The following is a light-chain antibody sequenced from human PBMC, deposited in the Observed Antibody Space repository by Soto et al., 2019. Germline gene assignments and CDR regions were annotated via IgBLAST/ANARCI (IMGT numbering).Light chain of an antibody. Sequence: DVQMTQSPSTLSASVGDRFTITCRASQSISSWLAWYQQKPGKAPKLLIYDASSLESGVPSRFSGSGSGTEFTLTISSLQPDDFATYYCQQYNSYQWTFGQATKVDIK. CDR3: QQYNSYQWT. V-gene: IGKV1-5*01. J-gene: IGKJ1*01. CDR1: QSISSW. CDR2: DAS.